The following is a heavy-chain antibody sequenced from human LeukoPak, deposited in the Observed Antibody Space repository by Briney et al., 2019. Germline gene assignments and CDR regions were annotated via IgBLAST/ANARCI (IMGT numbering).Heavy chain of an antibody. CDR1: RGTFSSYA. CDR3: AREQQLATGSRYYYYGMDV. J-gene: IGHJ6*04. D-gene: IGHD6-13*01. Sequence: SVKVSCKASRGTFSSYAISWVRQAPGQGLEWMGGIFHIFGTANYAQKFQGRVTITADKSTSTAYMELSSLRSEDTAVYYCAREQQLATGSRYYYYGMDVWGKGTTVTVSS. CDR2: IFHIFGTA. V-gene: IGHV1-69*06.